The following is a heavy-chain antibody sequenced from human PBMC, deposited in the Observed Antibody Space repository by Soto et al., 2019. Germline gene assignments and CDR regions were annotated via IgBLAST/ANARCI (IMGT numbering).Heavy chain of an antibody. J-gene: IGHJ6*02. CDR3: ARDPGITMVRGVITYYYYYGMDV. CDR1: GFTFSSYG. V-gene: IGHV3-33*01. D-gene: IGHD3-10*01. CDR2: IWYDGSNK. Sequence: RLSCAASGFTFSSYGMHWVRQAPGKGLEWVAVIWYDGSNKYYADSVKGRFTISRDNSKNTLYLQMNSLRAEDTAVYYCARDPGITMVRGVITYYYYYGMDVWGQGTTVTVSS.